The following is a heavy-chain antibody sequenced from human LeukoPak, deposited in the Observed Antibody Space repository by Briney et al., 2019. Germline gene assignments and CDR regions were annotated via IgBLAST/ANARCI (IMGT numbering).Heavy chain of an antibody. J-gene: IGHJ4*02. D-gene: IGHD6-19*01. CDR2: INHSGST. Sequence: SETLSLTCAVYGGSFSAYDWSWIRQPPGKGLEWIGEINHSGSTNYNPSLKSRVTISVDTSKNQFSLKLSSVTAADTAVYYCASQKKPGIAVAGTSFDYWGQGTLVTVSS. CDR1: GGSFSAYD. V-gene: IGHV4-34*01. CDR3: ASQKKPGIAVAGTSFDY.